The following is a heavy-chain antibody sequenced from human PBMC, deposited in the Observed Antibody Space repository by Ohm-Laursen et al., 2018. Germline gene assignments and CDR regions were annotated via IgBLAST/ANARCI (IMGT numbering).Heavy chain of an antibody. CDR2: IYYSGST. CDR3: ARQESSGWYPDY. V-gene: IGHV4-59*08. CDR1: GGSISSYY. J-gene: IGHJ4*02. Sequence: SQTLSLTCTVSGGSISSYYWSWIRQPAGKGLEWIGYIYYSGSTNYNPSLKSRVTISVDTSKNQFSLKLSSVTAADTAVYYCARQESSGWYPDYWGQGTLVTVSS. D-gene: IGHD6-19*01.